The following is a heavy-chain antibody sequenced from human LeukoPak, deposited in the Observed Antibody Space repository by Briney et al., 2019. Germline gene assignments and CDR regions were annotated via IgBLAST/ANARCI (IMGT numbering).Heavy chain of an antibody. CDR1: GGSISSGGYS. D-gene: IGHD3-22*01. CDR2: IYHSGST. V-gene: IGHV4-30-2*01. CDR3: ARTDSSGYYHPFDY. J-gene: IGHJ4*02. Sequence: SQTLSLTCAVSGGSISSGGYSWSWIRQPPGKGLEWIGYIYHSGSTYYNPSLKSRVTISVDRSKNQFSLKLSSVTAADTAVYYCARTDSSGYYHPFDYWGQGTLVTVSS.